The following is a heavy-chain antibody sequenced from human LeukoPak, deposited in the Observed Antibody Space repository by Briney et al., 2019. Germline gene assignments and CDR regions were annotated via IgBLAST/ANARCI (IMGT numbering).Heavy chain of an antibody. CDR1: GFTFSRSW. Sequence: GGSLRLSCTASGFTFSRSWMHWVRQAPGKGLEWVADIKEDGSDKYYGDSVKGRFTISRDSAKNSVYLQMNSLSPEDTAIYFCATLAFDSWGRGTLVTVSS. D-gene: IGHD3-3*02. J-gene: IGHJ4*02. CDR3: ATLAFDS. CDR2: IKEDGSDK. V-gene: IGHV3-7*01.